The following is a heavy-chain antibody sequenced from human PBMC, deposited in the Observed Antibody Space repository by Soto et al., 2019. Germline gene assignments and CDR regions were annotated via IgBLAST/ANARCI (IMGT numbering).Heavy chain of an antibody. Sequence: GGSLRLSCAASGFTFSSYGMHWVRQAPGKGLEWVAVISYDGSNKYYADSVKGRFTISRDNSKNTLYLQMNSLRAEDTAVYYCAKDYGSGSYYDAFDIWGQGTMVTVSS. CDR2: ISYDGSNK. V-gene: IGHV3-30*18. D-gene: IGHD3-10*01. CDR1: GFTFSSYG. CDR3: AKDYGSGSYYDAFDI. J-gene: IGHJ3*02.